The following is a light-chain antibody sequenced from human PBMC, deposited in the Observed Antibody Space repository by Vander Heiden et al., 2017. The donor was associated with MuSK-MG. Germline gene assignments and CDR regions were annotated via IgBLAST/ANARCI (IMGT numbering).Light chain of an antibody. V-gene: IGKV3-11*01. CDR1: QSISSF. Sequence: DIVLTQSPATLSLSPGERATLSCRASQSISSFLGWYQQKPGQAPRLLAYDATTRATGIPARFSGSGSGTDFTLTISSLEPEDFAIYYCQQRYTWPTFGQGTRLDIK. CDR3: QQRYTWPT. CDR2: DAT. J-gene: IGKJ5*01.